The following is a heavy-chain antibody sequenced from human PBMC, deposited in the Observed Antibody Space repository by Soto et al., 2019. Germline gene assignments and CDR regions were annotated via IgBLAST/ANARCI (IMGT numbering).Heavy chain of an antibody. D-gene: IGHD2-2*01. Sequence: VQLVQAGSEGRKPGASVKVSCKASGGDVNNFIIAWVRQAPGHGLEWMGGVIAIFGTPNFVQKFQDRVNITADEATSTTYWELRSRRSEATAVYYFAIVGACIRSSCLYYGMEGWGQRPTVIVS. V-gene: IGHV1-69*01. CDR1: GGDVNNFI. J-gene: IGHJ6*02. CDR2: VIAIFGTP. CDR3: AIVGACIRSSCLYYGMEG.